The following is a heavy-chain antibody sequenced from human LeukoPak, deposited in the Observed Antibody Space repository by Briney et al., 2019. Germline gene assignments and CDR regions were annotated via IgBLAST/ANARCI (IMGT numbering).Heavy chain of an antibody. V-gene: IGHV3-21*01. D-gene: IGHD2-2*01. Sequence: GGSLRLSCAASGFTFNNYAMNWARQAPGKGLEWVSSISSGSSYIYYADSVKGRFAISRDNAKNSLYLQMNSLRAEDTAVYYCARGVMPQLLDWFDPWGQGTLVTVSS. CDR3: ARGVMPQLLDWFDP. CDR2: ISSGSSYI. CDR1: GFTFNNYA. J-gene: IGHJ5*02.